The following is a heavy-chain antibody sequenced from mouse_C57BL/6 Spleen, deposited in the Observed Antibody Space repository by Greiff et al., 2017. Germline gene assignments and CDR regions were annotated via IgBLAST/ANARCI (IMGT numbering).Heavy chain of an antibody. CDR3: ARCPYYYGSSSAWCAY. V-gene: IGHV1-80*01. CDR2: IYPGDGDT. J-gene: IGHJ3*01. CDR1: GYAFSSYW. Sequence: QVQLQQSGAELVKPGASVKISCKASGYAFSSYWMNWVKQRPGKGLEWIGQIYPGDGDTNYNGKFKGKATLTADKSSSTADMQLSSLTSEDSAVYFCARCPYYYGSSSAWCAYWGQGTLVTVSA. D-gene: IGHD1-1*01.